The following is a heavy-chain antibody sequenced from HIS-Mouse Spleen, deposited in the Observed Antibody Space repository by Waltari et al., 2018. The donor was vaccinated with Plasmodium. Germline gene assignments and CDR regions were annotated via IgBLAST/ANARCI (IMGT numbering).Heavy chain of an antibody. J-gene: IGHJ4*02. CDR1: GFTFSSYA. Sequence: EVQLLESGGGLVQPGGSLRLSCAASGFTFSSYAMSWVRQAPGKGLGGGAAKSGSGGSKCYEDSGKGRFTISRENSKNTLYLQMNSLRAEDTAVYYCAKSSKGTGDLWDYWGQGTLVTVSS. CDR2: KSGSGGSK. CDR3: AKSSKGTGDLWDY. V-gene: IGHV3-23*01. D-gene: IGHD7-27*01.